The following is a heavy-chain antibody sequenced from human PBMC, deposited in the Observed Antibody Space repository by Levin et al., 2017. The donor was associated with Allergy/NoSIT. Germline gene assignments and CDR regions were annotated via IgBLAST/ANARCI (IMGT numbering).Heavy chain of an antibody. CDR2: IYITGTT. D-gene: IGHD1-20*01. Sequence: LSLTCAVSGFTVSNNYMSWVRQAPGKGLEWVSIIYITGTTFYADSVKGRFTISRDNSKNTLSLQMNNLRAEDTAVYYCASTKDKWNLYYFDYWGQGTLVTVSS. CDR3: ASTKDKWNLYYFDY. V-gene: IGHV3-53*01. J-gene: IGHJ4*02. CDR1: GFTVSNNY.